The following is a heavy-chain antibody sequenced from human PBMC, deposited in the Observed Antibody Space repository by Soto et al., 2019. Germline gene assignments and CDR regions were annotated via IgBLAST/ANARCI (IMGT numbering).Heavy chain of an antibody. V-gene: IGHV4-34*01. CDR1: GGSFSGYY. CDR3: ASLRITMVRGVTAGD. Sequence: QVQLQQWGAGLLKPSETLSLTCAVYGGSFSGYYWSWIRQPPGKGLEWIGEINHSGSTNYNPSLKGRVTISVDTAKNPFSLKLSSVTGADTAVYYCASLRITMVRGVTAGDWGQGTLVTVSS. CDR2: INHSGST. J-gene: IGHJ4*02. D-gene: IGHD3-10*01.